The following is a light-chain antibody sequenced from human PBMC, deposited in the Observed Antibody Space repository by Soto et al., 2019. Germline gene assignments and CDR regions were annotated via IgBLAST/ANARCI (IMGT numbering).Light chain of an antibody. V-gene: IGLV2-14*01. J-gene: IGLJ2*01. Sequence: QSALTQPASVSGSPGQSITISCTGTTSDVGGYNYVYWYQQYPGKAPKLMIYEVSNRPSGVSNRFSGSKSGNTASLTISGLQAEDEADYYCSSCRSSRTVIFGGGTKLTVL. CDR2: EVS. CDR3: SSCRSSRTVI. CDR1: TSDVGGYNY.